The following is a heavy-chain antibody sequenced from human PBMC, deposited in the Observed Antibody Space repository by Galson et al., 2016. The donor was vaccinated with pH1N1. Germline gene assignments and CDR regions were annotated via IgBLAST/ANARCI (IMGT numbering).Heavy chain of an antibody. V-gene: IGHV3-33*01. CDR1: GFTFSSYG. CDR3: ARGLLRDYGMDV. Sequence: SLRLSCAASGFTFSSYGMHWVRQAPGKGLEWVAVIWYDGSNKYYADSVKGRFTISRDNSKNKLYLQMNSLRAEDTAVYYCARGLLRDYGMDVWGQGTMVTVSS. J-gene: IGHJ6*02. CDR2: IWYDGSNK.